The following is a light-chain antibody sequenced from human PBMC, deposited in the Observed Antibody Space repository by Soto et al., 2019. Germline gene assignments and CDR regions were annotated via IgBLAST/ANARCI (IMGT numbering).Light chain of an antibody. V-gene: IGKV1-5*01. J-gene: IGKJ2*01. Sequence: DIQMTQSPSTLSASAGDRVTITCRANQSISNWFAWFQQKPGKAPKLLISEASTLESGVPSRFSGSGSGTEFTLTITTLQPDDFATYYCQQSIGTFGQGTKLEIK. CDR2: EAS. CDR1: QSISNW. CDR3: QQSIGT.